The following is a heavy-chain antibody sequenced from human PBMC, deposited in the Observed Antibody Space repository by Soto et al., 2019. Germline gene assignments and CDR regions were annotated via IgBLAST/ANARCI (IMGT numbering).Heavy chain of an antibody. V-gene: IGHV4-31*03. J-gene: IGHJ4*02. CDR2: IYYSGST. D-gene: IGHD1-1*01. Sequence: QVQLQESGPGLVKPSQALSLTCTVSGGSISSGGYYWSWIRQHPGKGLAWIGYIYYSGSTYYNPSLKSRVTIAVDTSKNQFSLKLSSVTAADTAVYYCARERTWNDGSEFDYWGQGTLVTVSS. CDR3: ARERTWNDGSEFDY. CDR1: GGSISSGGYY.